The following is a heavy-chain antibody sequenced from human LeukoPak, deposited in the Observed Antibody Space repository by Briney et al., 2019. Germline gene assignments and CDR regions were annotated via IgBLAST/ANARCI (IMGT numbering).Heavy chain of an antibody. CDR2: IYHSGST. CDR1: GGSISSSNW. D-gene: IGHD6-19*01. V-gene: IGHV4-4*02. CDR3: RRRAVAGTGFDY. J-gene: IGHJ4*02. Sequence: KPSETLSLTCAVSGGSISSSNWWSWVRQPPGKGLEWIGEIYHSGSTNYNPSLKSRVTISVDTSKNQFSLKLSSVTAADTAVYFCRRRAVAGTGFDYWGQGTLVTVSS.